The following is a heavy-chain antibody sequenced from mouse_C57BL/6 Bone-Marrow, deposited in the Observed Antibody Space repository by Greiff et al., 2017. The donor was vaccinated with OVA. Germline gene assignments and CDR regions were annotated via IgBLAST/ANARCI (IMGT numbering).Heavy chain of an antibody. D-gene: IGHD2-1*01. CDR3: AIYYGNLYYAMDY. CDR1: GYSITSGYY. CDR2: ISYDGSN. V-gene: IGHV3-6*01. J-gene: IGHJ4*01. Sequence: ESGPGLVKPSQSLSLTCSVTGYSITSGYYWNWIRQFPGNKLEWMGYISYDGSNNYNPSLKNRISITRDTSKNQFFLKLNSVTTEDTATYYCAIYYGNLYYAMDYWGQGTSVTVSS.